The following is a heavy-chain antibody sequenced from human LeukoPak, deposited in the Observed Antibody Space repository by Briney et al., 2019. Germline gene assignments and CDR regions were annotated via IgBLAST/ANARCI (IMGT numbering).Heavy chain of an antibody. Sequence: GGSLRLSCVASGFTFSDYYMSWIRQAPGKGLEWVSYITSSGETTFYADSVKGRFTVSRDNAKNSLYLQMNSLRPEDTAVHYCAGWQWFGYLFRYWGQGTLVTVSP. J-gene: IGHJ4*02. CDR3: AGWQWFGYLFRY. CDR1: GFTFSDYY. CDR2: ITSSGETT. V-gene: IGHV3-11*01. D-gene: IGHD3-10*01.